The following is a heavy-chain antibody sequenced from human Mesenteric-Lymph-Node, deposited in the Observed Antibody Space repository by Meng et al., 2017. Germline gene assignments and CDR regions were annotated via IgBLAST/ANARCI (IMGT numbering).Heavy chain of an antibody. V-gene: IGHV4-59*01. D-gene: IGHD4-11*01. CDR3: ARATATNYRFDY. CDR2: IYYSGST. J-gene: IGHJ4*02. Sequence: GSLRLSCTVSGGSISSYYWSWIRQPPGKGLEWIGYIYYSGSTNYNPSLKSRVTISVDTSKNQFSLKLSSVTAADTAVYYCARATATNYRFDYWGQGTLVTVSS. CDR1: GGSISSYY.